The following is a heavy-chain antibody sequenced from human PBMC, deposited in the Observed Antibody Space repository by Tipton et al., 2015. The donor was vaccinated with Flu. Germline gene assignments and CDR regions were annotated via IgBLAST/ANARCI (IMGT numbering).Heavy chain of an antibody. CDR1: GDSIRSSNYY. V-gene: IGHV4-39*07. J-gene: IGHJ4*02. CDR2: TFHSGNT. CDR3: ARNPSLGMPGHFDS. Sequence: TLSLTCGVSGDSIRSSNYYWGWIRQPPGKGLEWIGNTFHSGNTYLNPSLKSRVTISVDTSKNQFCLKLSSVTASDTAVYYCARNPSLGMPGHFDSWGQGTLVTASS. D-gene: IGHD2-2*01.